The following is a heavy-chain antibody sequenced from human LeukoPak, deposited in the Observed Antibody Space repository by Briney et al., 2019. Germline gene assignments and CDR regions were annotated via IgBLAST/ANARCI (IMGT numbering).Heavy chain of an antibody. CDR1: GHTLTELS. CDR2: FDPEDGET. J-gene: IGHJ4*02. CDR3: ATEGKMIRGVYTDY. Sequence: GASVKVSCKVSGHTLTELSMHWVRQAPGKRLEWMGRFDPEDGETIYAQKFQGRVTMTADTSTDTAYMELSSLRSEDTAVYFCATEGKMIRGVYTDYWGQGTLVTVSS. V-gene: IGHV1-24*01. D-gene: IGHD3-10*01.